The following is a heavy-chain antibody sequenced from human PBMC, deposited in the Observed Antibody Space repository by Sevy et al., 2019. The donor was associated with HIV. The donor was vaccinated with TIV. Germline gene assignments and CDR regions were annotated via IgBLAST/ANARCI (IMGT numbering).Heavy chain of an antibody. CDR2: ISYDGSNK. CDR3: AKGYNYYDSSGLFDY. V-gene: IGHV3-30*18. D-gene: IGHD3-22*01. Sequence: GGSLRLSCAASGFTFSSYGMHWVRQAPGKGLEWVAVISYDGSNKYYADSVKGRFTISRDNSKNTLYLQMNSLRAEDTAVYYCAKGYNYYDSSGLFDYWGQGTLVTVSS. J-gene: IGHJ4*02. CDR1: GFTFSSYG.